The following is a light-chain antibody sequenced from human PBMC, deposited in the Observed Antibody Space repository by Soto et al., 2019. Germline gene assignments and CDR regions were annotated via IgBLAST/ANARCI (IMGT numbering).Light chain of an antibody. CDR3: CSYAGSPWV. J-gene: IGLJ3*02. CDR1: SSDVGGYNY. Sequence: QSALTQPRSVSGSPGQSVTISCTGTSSDVGGYNYVSWYQQHPGKAPKRIIYDVSLRPSGVPDRFSGSKSGNTASLTISGLQAEDEADYYCCSYAGSPWVFVGGTQLTVL. CDR2: DVS. V-gene: IGLV2-11*01.